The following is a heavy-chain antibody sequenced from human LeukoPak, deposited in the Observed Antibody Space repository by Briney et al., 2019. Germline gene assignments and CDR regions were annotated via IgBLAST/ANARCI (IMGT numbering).Heavy chain of an antibody. CDR1: GYSISSGYY. CDR2: IYHSGST. J-gene: IGHJ3*02. D-gene: IGHD2-15*01. Sequence: SETLSLTCTVSGYSISSGYYWGWIRQPPGKGLEWIGSIYHSGSTYYNPSLKSRVTMSVDTSRNQFSLKLSSVTAADTAVYYCARAVGYCSGGSCYPGSAFDIWGQGTMVTVSS. CDR3: ARAVGYCSGGSCYPGSAFDI. V-gene: IGHV4-38-2*02.